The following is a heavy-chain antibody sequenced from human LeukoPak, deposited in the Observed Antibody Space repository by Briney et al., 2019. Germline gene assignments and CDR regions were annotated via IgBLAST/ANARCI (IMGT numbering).Heavy chain of an antibody. J-gene: IGHJ4*02. V-gene: IGHV3-23*01. CDR2: ISGSGGST. CDR1: GFTFSSYA. D-gene: IGHD5-18*01. CDR3: ARGPRGYSYGYWIGYYFDY. Sequence: PGGSLRLSCAASGFTFSSYAMSWVRQAPGKGLEWVSAISGSGGSTYYADSVKGRFTISRDNSKNTLYLQMNSLRAEDTAVYYCARGPRGYSYGYWIGYYFDYWGQGTLVTVSS.